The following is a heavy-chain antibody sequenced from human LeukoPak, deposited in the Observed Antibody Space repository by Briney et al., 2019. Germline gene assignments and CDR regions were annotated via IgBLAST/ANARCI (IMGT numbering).Heavy chain of an antibody. D-gene: IGHD6-19*01. Sequence: GGSLRLSCAASGFTFSSYAMSWVRQAPGKGLEWVSAISGSGGSTYYADSVKGRFTISRDNSKNTLYLQMNSLRAEDTAVYYCASWNYERSSGWYYLDYWGQGTLVTVSS. CDR1: GFTFSSYA. V-gene: IGHV3-23*01. CDR3: ASWNYERSSGWYYLDY. J-gene: IGHJ4*02. CDR2: ISGSGGST.